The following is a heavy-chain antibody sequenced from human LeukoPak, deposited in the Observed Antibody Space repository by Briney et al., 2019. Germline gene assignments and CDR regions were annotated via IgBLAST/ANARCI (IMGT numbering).Heavy chain of an antibody. D-gene: IGHD2-15*01. J-gene: IGHJ5*02. CDR3: ARHRCSGGSCYPMNWFDP. CDR2: IYYSGST. CDR1: GGSISSYY. V-gene: IGHV4-59*08. Sequence: SETLSLTCTVSGGSISSYYWSWIQQPPGKGLEWIGYIYYSGSTNYNPSLKSRVTISVDTSKNQFSLKLSSVTAADTAVYYCARHRCSGGSCYPMNWFDPWGQGTLVTVSS.